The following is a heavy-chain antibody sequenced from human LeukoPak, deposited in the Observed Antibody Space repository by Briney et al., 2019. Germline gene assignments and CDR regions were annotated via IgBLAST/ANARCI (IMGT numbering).Heavy chain of an antibody. CDR3: ASEGYYYGSGSYRYYGMDV. V-gene: IGHV1-69*04. D-gene: IGHD3-10*01. CDR1: GGTFSIYA. CDR2: IIPILGIA. J-gene: IGHJ6*02. Sequence: SVTVSFTASGGTFSIYAISWVRQAPGQGLEWMGRIIPILGIANYAQKFQGRVTITADKSTSTAYMELSSLRSEDTAVYYCASEGYYYGSGSYRYYGMDVWGQGTTVTVSS.